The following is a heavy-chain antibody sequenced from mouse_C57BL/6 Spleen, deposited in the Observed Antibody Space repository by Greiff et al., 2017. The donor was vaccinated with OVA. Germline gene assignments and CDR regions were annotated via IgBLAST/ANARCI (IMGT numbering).Heavy chain of an antibody. CDR1: GYSITSDY. CDR3: ARYSYGSSSHWYFDV. CDR2: ISYSGST. Sequence: VQLQQSGPGLAKPSQTLSLTCSVTGYSITSDYWNWIRKFPGNKLEYMGYISYSGSTYYNPSLKSRISITRDTSKNQYYLQLNSVTTEDTATYYCARYSYGSSSHWYFDVWGTGTTVTVSS. D-gene: IGHD1-1*01. V-gene: IGHV3-8*01. J-gene: IGHJ1*03.